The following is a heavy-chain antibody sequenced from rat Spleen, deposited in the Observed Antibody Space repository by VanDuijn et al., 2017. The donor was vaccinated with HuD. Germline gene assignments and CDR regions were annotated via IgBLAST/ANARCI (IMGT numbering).Heavy chain of an antibody. V-gene: IGHV3-3*01. CDR1: XYSXXXSYR. Sequence: EVQLQESXPGLVKPXXSLSLXXSVTXYSXXXSYRWSWIRKFPGNKLEWMGYLNSAGSTNYNPSLKSRISITRDTSKNQFFLQVNSVTTEDTATDYCARSGGSWFAYWGQGTLVTVSS. J-gene: IGHJ3*01. CDR3: ARSGGSWFAY. CDR2: LNSAGST. D-gene: IGHD1-11*01.